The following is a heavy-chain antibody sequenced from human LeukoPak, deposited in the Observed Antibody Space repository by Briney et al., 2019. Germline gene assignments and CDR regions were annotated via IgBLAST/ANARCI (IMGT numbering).Heavy chain of an antibody. D-gene: IGHD2-21*01. J-gene: IGHJ4*02. Sequence: SVKLSCKASGSIFSDYYMHWVRQAPGRGLEWMGWISRRSSATKIAEKVQVRVSLTRDTSISTDYVELTNLASDDTAVYYCVSWAGGNSDVASFDYWGQGTLVIVSS. CDR3: VSWAGGNSDVASFDY. CDR2: ISRRSSAT. CDR1: GSIFSDYY. V-gene: IGHV1-2*02.